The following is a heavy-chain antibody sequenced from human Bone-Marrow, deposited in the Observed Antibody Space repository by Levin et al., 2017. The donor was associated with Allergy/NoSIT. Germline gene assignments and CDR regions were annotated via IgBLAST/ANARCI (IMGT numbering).Heavy chain of an antibody. CDR1: GGSIRRYY. V-gene: IGHV4-59*08. CDR2: IYYSGST. Sequence: SETLSLTCTVSGGSIRRYYWSWIRQPPGKGLEWIGYIYYSGSTNYNPSLESRVTISVDTSKNQFSLRLYSVTAADTAVYYCARHSCSGGSCYPLAFDIWGQGTMVTVSS. D-gene: IGHD2-15*01. J-gene: IGHJ3*02. CDR3: ARHSCSGGSCYPLAFDI.